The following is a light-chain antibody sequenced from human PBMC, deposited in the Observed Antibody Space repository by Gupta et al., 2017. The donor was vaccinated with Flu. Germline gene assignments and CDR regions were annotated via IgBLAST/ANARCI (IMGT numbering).Light chain of an antibody. J-gene: IGKJ3*01. CDR2: SAS. Sequence: TRVQPASSSCCTSASLICDGVNINLNWFQQRPGKSPRLLIYSASKLETGVPSRFSGSGSDTEFTLTISRLQPEDFGVYYCEQKENGPFTFGQWTSVDIK. CDR3: EQKENGPFT. CDR1: ASLICDGVNIN. V-gene: IGKV2-30*01.